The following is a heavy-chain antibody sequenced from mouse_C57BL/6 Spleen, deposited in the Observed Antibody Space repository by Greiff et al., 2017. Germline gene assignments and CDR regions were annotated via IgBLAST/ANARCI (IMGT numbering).Heavy chain of an antibody. D-gene: IGHD1-1*01. CDR1: GFTFSSYA. CDR3: ARGLNYGWFAY. J-gene: IGHJ3*01. Sequence: EVKLMESGGGLVKPGGSLKLSCAASGFTFSSYAMSWVRQTPEKRLEWVATISDGGSYTYYPDNVKGRFTISRDNAKNNLYLQMSHLKSEDTAMYYCARGLNYGWFAYWGQGTLVTVSA. CDR2: ISDGGSYT. V-gene: IGHV5-4*03.